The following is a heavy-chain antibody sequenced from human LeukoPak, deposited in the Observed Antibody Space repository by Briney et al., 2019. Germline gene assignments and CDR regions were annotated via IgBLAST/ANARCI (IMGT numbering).Heavy chain of an antibody. CDR3: AKDRTRRGADYCFDY. CDR1: GFIFSNYA. D-gene: IGHD3-10*01. Sequence: GGSLRLSCAASGFIFSNYAMSWVRQAPGKGLEWVSTIEKDSSSAYYADSVKGRFTISRDNSKSTLYLQMNSLRAEDTAVYYCAKDRTRRGADYCFDYWGQGTLVTVSS. CDR2: IEKDSSSA. J-gene: IGHJ4*02. V-gene: IGHV3-23*03.